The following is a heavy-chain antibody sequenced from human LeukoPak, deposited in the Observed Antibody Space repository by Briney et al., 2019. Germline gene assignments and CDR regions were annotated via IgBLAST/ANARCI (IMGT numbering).Heavy chain of an antibody. CDR3: ARRSGYSYGSTFDY. CDR1: GFTFSSYA. Sequence: GGSLRLSCAASGFTFSSYAMHWVRQAPGKGLEYVSAISSNGGSTYYANSVKGRFTISRDSSKNTLYLQMGSLRAEDMAVYYCARRSGYSYGSTFDYWGQGTLVTVSS. J-gene: IGHJ4*02. D-gene: IGHD5-18*01. V-gene: IGHV3-64*01. CDR2: ISSNGGST.